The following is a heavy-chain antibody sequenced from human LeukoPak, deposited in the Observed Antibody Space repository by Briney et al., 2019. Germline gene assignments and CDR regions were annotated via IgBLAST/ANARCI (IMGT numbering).Heavy chain of an antibody. CDR1: GYTFTSYG. CDR2: ISAYNGNT. Sequence: GASVKVSCKASGYTFTSYGISWVRQAPGQGLEWMGWISAYNGNTNYAQKLQGRVTMTTDTSTSTAYMELSRLRSDDTAVYYCARELDAGYYYGSGIRASWFDPWGQGTLVTVSS. V-gene: IGHV1-18*04. CDR3: ARELDAGYYYGSGIRASWFDP. D-gene: IGHD3-10*01. J-gene: IGHJ5*02.